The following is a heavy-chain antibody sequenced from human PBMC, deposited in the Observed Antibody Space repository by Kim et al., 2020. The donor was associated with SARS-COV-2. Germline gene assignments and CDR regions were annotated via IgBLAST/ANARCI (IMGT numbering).Heavy chain of an antibody. Sequence: GGSLRLSCAASGFTFRNYGMHWVRQAPGKGLEWVTLISYDGNNKYYGDSVKGRFTVSRDNSKNTLYLQMNSLRVEDTAVYYCATVRGSDSSRWYSDYWGQGTLVTVSS. CDR1: GFTFRNYG. V-gene: IGHV3-33*01. J-gene: IGHJ4*02. CDR3: ATVRGSDSSRWYSDY. D-gene: IGHD6-13*01. CDR2: ISYDGNNK.